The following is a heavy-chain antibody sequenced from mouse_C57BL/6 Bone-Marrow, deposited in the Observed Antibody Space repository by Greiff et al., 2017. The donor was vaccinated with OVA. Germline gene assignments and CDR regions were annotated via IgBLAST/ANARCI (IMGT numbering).Heavy chain of an antibody. CDR3: ARVDSSGYVWFAY. Sequence: EVQVVESEGGLVQPGSSMKLSCTASGFTFSDYYMAWVRQVPEKGLEWVANINYDGSSTYYLDSLKSRFIISRDNAKNILYLQMSSLKSEDTATYYCARVDSSGYVWFAYWGQGTLVTVSA. CDR2: INYDGSST. V-gene: IGHV5-16*01. CDR1: GFTFSDYY. D-gene: IGHD3-2*02. J-gene: IGHJ3*01.